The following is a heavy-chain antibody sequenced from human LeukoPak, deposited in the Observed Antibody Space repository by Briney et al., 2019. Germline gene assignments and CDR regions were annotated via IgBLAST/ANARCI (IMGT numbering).Heavy chain of an antibody. J-gene: IGHJ4*02. Sequence: GESLNISCKGSGYSFTSYWIGWVRQMPGRGLEWMGIIYPGDSDTRYSPSFQGQVTISADKSISTAYLQWSSLKASDTAMYYCARRLYDSGWYLDYWGQGTLVTVSS. V-gene: IGHV5-51*01. D-gene: IGHD6-19*01. CDR3: ARRLYDSGWYLDY. CDR1: GYSFTSYW. CDR2: IYPGDSDT.